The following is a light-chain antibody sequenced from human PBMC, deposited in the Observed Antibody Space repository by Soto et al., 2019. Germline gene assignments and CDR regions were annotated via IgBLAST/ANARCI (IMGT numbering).Light chain of an antibody. V-gene: IGKV1-5*01. CDR3: KLSASHPGR. J-gene: IGKJ1*01. CDR2: DAS. Sequence: IQVSQSPSTLSASGVDRVTINCRASQSISRWLAWYQQKSGKAPKFLIYDASSLESGVPSRFSGSGSGTESTLTFSTLQPDDLAIHYCKLSASHPGRFPQGTKVDIK. CDR1: QSISRW.